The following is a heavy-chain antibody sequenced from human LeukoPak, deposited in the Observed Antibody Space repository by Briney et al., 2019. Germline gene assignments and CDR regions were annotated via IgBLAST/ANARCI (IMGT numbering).Heavy chain of an antibody. Sequence: GESLKISCRTSGYIFSAYWIGWVRHMPGRGAEWMGIIYPSDSDIKDSPSFQGHVTSAADKSINTAYLQCSSLKASDSAMYYCARQAYCSGDSCFSFLDPFDIWGQGTMVTVSS. V-gene: IGHV5-51*01. CDR1: GYIFSAYW. CDR3: ARQAYCSGDSCFSFLDPFDI. J-gene: IGHJ3*02. D-gene: IGHD2-15*01. CDR2: IYPSDSDI.